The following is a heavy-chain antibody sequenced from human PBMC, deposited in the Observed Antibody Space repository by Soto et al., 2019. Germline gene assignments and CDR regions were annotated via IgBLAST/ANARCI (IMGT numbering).Heavy chain of an antibody. CDR3: AGSSWYVVGYYYYYGMDV. J-gene: IGHJ6*02. V-gene: IGHV1-69*12. Sequence: QVQLVQSGAEVKKPGSSVKVSCKPSGGTFSSYAISWVRQAPGQGLEWMGGIIPIFGTANYAQKFQGRVTITADESTSTDYMELSSLRSEDTAVYYCAGSSWYVVGYYYYYGMDVWGQGTTVTVSS. CDR2: IIPIFGTA. D-gene: IGHD6-13*01. CDR1: GGTFSSYA.